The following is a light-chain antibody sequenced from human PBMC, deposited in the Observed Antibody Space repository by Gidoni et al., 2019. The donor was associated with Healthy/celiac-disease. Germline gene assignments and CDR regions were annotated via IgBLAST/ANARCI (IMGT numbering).Light chain of an antibody. V-gene: IGKV1-5*03. J-gene: IGKJ1*01. CDR1: QGISIW. CDR2: QAS. CDR3: QQYDSYPWT. Sequence: DIQLTHSPSTLSASVGDRVTITCRASQGISIWLAWYQQKPGKAPKLLIYQASSLERGVPSRFSGSGSGTEFTLTISSLQPDDFATYYCQQYDSYPWTFGQGTKVEIK.